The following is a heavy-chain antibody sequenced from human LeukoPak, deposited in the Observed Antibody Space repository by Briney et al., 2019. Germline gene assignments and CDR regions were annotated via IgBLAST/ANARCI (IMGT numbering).Heavy chain of an antibody. D-gene: IGHD6-13*01. CDR1: GYIFTSYG. CDR3: ARSGSSSWSSLLDY. CDR2: ITTFNDRT. V-gene: IGHV1-18*04. Sequence: ASVKVSCKASGYIFTSYGIRWVRQAPGQGLEWMGRITTFNDRTVLAEKFRGRVTLNTDTTTAYLTLRKLRSDDTAVYYCARSGSSSWSSLLDYWGQGSLVIVSS. J-gene: IGHJ4*02.